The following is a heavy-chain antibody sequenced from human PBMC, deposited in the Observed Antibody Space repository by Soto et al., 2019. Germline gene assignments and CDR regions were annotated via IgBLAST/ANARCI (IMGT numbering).Heavy chain of an antibody. Sequence: GGSLRLSCAASGFTFSSYWMHWVRQAPGQGLVWVSRINSDGRSTTYADSVKGRFTISRDNAKNTLFLQMNSRRAEDTAVYYCARVRSGFSQVQDYFYYYMDVWGKGTTVTVSS. CDR3: ARVRSGFSQVQDYFYYYMDV. D-gene: IGHD3-10*01. CDR2: INSDGRST. V-gene: IGHV3-74*01. CDR1: GFTFSSYW. J-gene: IGHJ6*03.